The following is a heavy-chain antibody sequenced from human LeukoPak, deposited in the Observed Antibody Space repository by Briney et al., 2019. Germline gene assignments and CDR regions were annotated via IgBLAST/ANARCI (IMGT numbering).Heavy chain of an antibody. Sequence: GGSLRLSCAASGFTFSSYSMNWVRQAPGKGLEWVSYISSSSSTIYYADSVKGRFTISRDNAKNSLYLQMNSLRAEDTAVYYCARDSSWDYFDYWGQGTLVTVSS. CDR3: ARDSSWDYFDY. D-gene: IGHD6-13*01. V-gene: IGHV3-48*01. CDR1: GFTFSSYS. J-gene: IGHJ4*02. CDR2: ISSSSSTI.